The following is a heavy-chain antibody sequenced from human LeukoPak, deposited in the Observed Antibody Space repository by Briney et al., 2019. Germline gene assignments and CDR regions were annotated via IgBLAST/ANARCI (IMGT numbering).Heavy chain of an antibody. J-gene: IGHJ3*02. V-gene: IGHV3-7*01. CDR2: IKQDGSAK. CDR3: ARTYDFWSANHNAFDI. D-gene: IGHD3-3*01. CDR1: GFTFNRYW. Sequence: PGGSLRLSCAASGFTFNRYWMNWVRQAPGKGLAWVANIKQDGSAKYYVDSVKGRFTISRDNAKNSLYLQMNSLRAEDTAVYYCARTYDFWSANHNAFDIWGQGTMVTVSS.